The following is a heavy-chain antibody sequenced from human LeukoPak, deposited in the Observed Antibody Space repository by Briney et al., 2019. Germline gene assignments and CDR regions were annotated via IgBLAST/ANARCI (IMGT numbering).Heavy chain of an antibody. CDR2: IYYSGST. J-gene: IGHJ6*02. CDR1: GGSFSSYY. Sequence: SETLCLTCTASGGSFSSYYWSWIRQPPGKGLEWVGYIYYSGSTNYNPSLKSRVTISVDTSKNQFSLKLSSVTAADTAVYYCARDVLEWTSGYYYGMDVWGQGTTVTVSS. CDR3: ARDVLEWTSGYYYGMDV. D-gene: IGHD3-3*01. V-gene: IGHV4-59*01.